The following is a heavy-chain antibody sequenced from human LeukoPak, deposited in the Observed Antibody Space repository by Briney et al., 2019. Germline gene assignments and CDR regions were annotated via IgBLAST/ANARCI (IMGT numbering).Heavy chain of an antibody. D-gene: IGHD5-24*01. J-gene: IGHJ4*02. Sequence: ASVKVSCKASGYTFTSYGITWVRQAPGQGLEWMGWISPYNGNTNYAQKLQGRVTMTTDTSTSTAYMELRSLRSDDTAAYYCARLLTTITPHNDYWGQGTLVTVSS. V-gene: IGHV1-18*01. CDR3: ARLLTTITPHNDY. CDR1: GYTFTSYG. CDR2: ISPYNGNT.